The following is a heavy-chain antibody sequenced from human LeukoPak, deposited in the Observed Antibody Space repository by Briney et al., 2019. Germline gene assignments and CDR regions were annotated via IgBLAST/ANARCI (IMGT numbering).Heavy chain of an antibody. V-gene: IGHV3-21*01. CDR3: ARDDGSYSRSPGFDN. Sequence: GGSLRLSCAASGFTFSSYSMNWVRQAPGKGLEWVSSISSCSSYIYYADSVKGRFTISRDNAKNSLYLQMNSLRAEDTAVYYCARDDGSYSRSPGFDNWGQGTLVTVSS. D-gene: IGHD1-26*01. J-gene: IGHJ4*02. CDR1: GFTFSSYS. CDR2: ISSCSSYI.